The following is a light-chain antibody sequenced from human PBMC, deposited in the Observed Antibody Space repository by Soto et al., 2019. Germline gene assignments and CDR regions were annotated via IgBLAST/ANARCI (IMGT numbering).Light chain of an antibody. Sequence: NFMLTQPHSVSGSPGKTVTLSCTRSSGNIVSNYVQWYQQRPGSSPTTVIFEDDDRPSGVPDRFSASLDTSTNSASLTISGLKPEDEADYYCQSYDADILIFGGGTKLTVL. CDR2: EDD. V-gene: IGLV6-57*01. J-gene: IGLJ2*01. CDR1: SGNIVSNY. CDR3: QSYDADILI.